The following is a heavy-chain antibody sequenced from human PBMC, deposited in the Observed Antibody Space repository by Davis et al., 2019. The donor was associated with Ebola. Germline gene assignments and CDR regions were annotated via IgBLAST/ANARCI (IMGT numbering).Heavy chain of an antibody. Sequence: GESLKISCAASGFTFSSYSMNWVRQAPGKGLEWVSSISSSSSYIYYADSVKGRFTISRDNSKNTLYLQMNSLRAEDTAVYYCARDHWENWFDPWGQGTLVTVSS. J-gene: IGHJ5*02. D-gene: IGHD1-26*01. CDR1: GFTFSSYS. V-gene: IGHV3-21*01. CDR3: ARDHWENWFDP. CDR2: ISSSSSYI.